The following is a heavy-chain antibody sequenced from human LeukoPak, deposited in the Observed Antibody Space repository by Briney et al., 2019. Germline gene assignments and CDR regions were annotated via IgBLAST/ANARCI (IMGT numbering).Heavy chain of an antibody. D-gene: IGHD3-10*01. CDR2: IKSKTDGETT. J-gene: IGHJ4*02. V-gene: IGHV3-15*01. CDR1: GFTFTNAW. CDR3: TTDLGTYYHGSQRLIPIDY. Sequence: GGSLRLSCVDSGFTFTNAWMSWVRQAPGKGLEWIGRIKSKTDGETTNYAEPVRGRITISRDDSKSAVYLQMNSLKIEDTAVYYCTTDLGTYYHGSQRLIPIDYWGQGTLVTVSS.